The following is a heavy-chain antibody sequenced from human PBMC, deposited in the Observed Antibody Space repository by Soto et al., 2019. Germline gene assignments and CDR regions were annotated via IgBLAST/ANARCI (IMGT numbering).Heavy chain of an antibody. D-gene: IGHD4-17*01. CDR2: ISGSGGST. J-gene: IGHJ4*02. Sequence: PGGSLRLSCAASGLTSSTYAMSWVRQAPGKGLEWVSGISGSGGSTYYADSVKGRFTISRDNSKNMLYLQMNSLRAEDTAVYYCAKRLTTVTTVFDYWGQGTLVTVS. CDR3: AKRLTTVTTVFDY. CDR1: GLTSSTYA. V-gene: IGHV3-23*01.